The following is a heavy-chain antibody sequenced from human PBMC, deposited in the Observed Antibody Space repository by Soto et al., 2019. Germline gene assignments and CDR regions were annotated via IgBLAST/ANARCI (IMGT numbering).Heavy chain of an antibody. J-gene: IGHJ3*02. CDR1: GYTFTSYY. CDR3: ARLLSGWDAFDI. V-gene: IGHV1-46*01. Sequence: AAEKVYCKSSGYTFTSYYILWVRPAPGQGLEWMGIINPSGGSTSYAQKFQGRVTMTRDTSTSTVYMELSSLRSEDTAVYYCARLLSGWDAFDIWGQGTMVTVSS. CDR2: INPSGGST. D-gene: IGHD6-19*01.